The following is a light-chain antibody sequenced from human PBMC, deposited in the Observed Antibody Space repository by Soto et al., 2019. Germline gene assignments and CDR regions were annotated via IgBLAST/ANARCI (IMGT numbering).Light chain of an antibody. Sequence: EIGLTQSPGTLSVSPGERFTLSCRASQSIXTHLGWYQEKPGQAPRVLNHXASTRATDIPARFSGSGCGTDFTLTISRLEPEDVAVYYCQQYGCPGTFGQGTKVDIK. CDR3: QQYGCPGT. V-gene: IGKV3-20*01. J-gene: IGKJ1*01. CDR1: QSIXTH. CDR2: XAS.